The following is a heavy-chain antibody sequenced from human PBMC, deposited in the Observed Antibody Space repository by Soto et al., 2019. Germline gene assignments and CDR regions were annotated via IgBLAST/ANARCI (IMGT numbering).Heavy chain of an antibody. J-gene: IGHJ5*02. D-gene: IGHD3-10*01. CDR1: GFTFSSYA. CDR2: ISGSGGST. Sequence: EVQLLESGGGLVQPGGSLRLSCAASGFTFSSYAMSWVRQAPGKGLEWVSAISGSGGSTYYADSVKGRFTISRDNSKNTLYLQMNSLRAEDTAVYYCAKGGGTMVRGVYNWLDPWGQGTLVTVSS. V-gene: IGHV3-23*01. CDR3: AKGGGTMVRGVYNWLDP.